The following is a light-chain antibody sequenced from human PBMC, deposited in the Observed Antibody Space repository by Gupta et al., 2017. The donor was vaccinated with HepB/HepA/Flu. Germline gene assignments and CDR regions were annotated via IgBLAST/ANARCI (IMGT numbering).Light chain of an antibody. CDR2: STN. Sequence: QTVVTQEPSFSVSPGGTVTLTCGFKSGSVSPSFFPSWYQQTPGQAPRTRIFSTNTRSSGVPDRVSGSILGNKAALTITEAQADDESDYYCVLYLGLGTCVFGGGTKLTVL. CDR1: SGSVSPSFF. CDR3: VLYLGLGTCV. J-gene: IGLJ3*02. V-gene: IGLV8-61*01.